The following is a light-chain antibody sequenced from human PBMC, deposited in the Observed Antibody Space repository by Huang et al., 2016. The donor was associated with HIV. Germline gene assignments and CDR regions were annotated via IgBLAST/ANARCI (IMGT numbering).Light chain of an antibody. V-gene: IGKV3-15*01. CDR2: GAS. CDR3: QQYDSYLSWT. CDR1: QSISNN. Sequence: EIVMTQSPATVSVSPGDRVTLSCRASQSISNNLAWYQHKPGQPPRLLIYGASTRVTAIPARFRASGSGTEVTLIISSLQSEDFAVYYCQQYDSYLSWTFGQGTKVEIK. J-gene: IGKJ1*01.